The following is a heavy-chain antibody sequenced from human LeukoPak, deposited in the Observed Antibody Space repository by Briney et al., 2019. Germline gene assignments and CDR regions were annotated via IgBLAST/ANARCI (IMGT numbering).Heavy chain of an antibody. Sequence: PGGSLRLSCAASGFTFNNYWMIWVRQAPGKGLEWVANIKQDGSEKYYGDSVKGRFTVSRDNGKNSLYLQMNSLRAEDTAVYYCARGRSTDYWGQGTLVIVSS. CDR1: GFTFNNYW. CDR3: ARGRSTDY. V-gene: IGHV3-7*01. D-gene: IGHD4-17*01. J-gene: IGHJ4*02. CDR2: IKQDGSEK.